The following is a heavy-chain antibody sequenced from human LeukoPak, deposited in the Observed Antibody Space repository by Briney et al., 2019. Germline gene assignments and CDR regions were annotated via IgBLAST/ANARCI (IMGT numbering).Heavy chain of an antibody. D-gene: IGHD4-17*01. V-gene: IGHV5-51*01. CDR1: GYIFTSYW. CDR2: IYPGDSDT. Sequence: GESLQISCKGSGYIFTSYWIGWVRQMPGKGLEWMGIIYPGDSDTRYSPSFQGQVTISADKSISTAYLQWSSLKASDTAMYYCARRMDYGDYVGAFDIWGQGTMVTVSS. CDR3: ARRMDYGDYVGAFDI. J-gene: IGHJ3*02.